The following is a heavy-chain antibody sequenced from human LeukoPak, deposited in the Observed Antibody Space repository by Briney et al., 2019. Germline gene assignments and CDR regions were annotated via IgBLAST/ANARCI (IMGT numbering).Heavy chain of an antibody. CDR3: ARWGSVGYSGYDLLDG. V-gene: IGHV3-66*01. Sequence: GGSLRRSCAASGFTVSSNYMNWVRQAPGKGLEWVSVIYGGGNTDYADSVKGRFTISRDNSKNTLYLQMNSLRAEDTAVYYCARWGSVGYSGYDLLDGWGQGTLVTVSS. CDR1: GFTVSSNY. J-gene: IGHJ4*02. D-gene: IGHD5-12*01. CDR2: IYGGGNT.